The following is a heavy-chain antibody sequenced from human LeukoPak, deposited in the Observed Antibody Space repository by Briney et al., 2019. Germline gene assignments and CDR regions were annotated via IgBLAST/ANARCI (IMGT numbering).Heavy chain of an antibody. D-gene: IGHD3-22*01. CDR1: GFLFSGYD. CDR2: ITSSSTTL. CDR3: ARDLFDSSADY. Sequence: GGSLRLSCAASGFLFSGYDMSWVRQPPGKGLEWVSYITSSSTTLYYADSVKGRFTISRDNAKNSLYLQMSSLRDEDTAVYYCARDLFDSSADYWGQGTPVTVSS. J-gene: IGHJ4*02. V-gene: IGHV3-48*02.